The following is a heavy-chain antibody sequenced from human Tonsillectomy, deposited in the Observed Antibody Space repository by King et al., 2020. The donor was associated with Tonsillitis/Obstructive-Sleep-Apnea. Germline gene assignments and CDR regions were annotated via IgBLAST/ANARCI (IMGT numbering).Heavy chain of an antibody. CDR2: IRSKAYGGTT. D-gene: IGHD3-9*01. Sequence: VQLVESGGGLVQPGRSLRLSCTASGFTFGDYAMNWVRQAPGKGLEWVGFIRSKAYGGTTEYAASVKGRFTISRDDSKSIAYLQMNSLKSEDTAVYYCSVGVLTGYPTDYYFDYWGQGTLVTVSS. J-gene: IGHJ4*02. V-gene: IGHV3-49*04. CDR1: GFTFGDYA. CDR3: SVGVLTGYPTDYYFDY.